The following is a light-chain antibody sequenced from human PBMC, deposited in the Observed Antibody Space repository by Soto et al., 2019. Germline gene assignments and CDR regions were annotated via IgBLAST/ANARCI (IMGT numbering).Light chain of an antibody. CDR1: QSVSSSY. Sequence: EIVLTQSPGTLSLSAWERATLSCMASQSVSSSYLAWYQQKPGQAPRLLIYDASNRATGIPARFSGSGSGTDFTLTISSLEPEDFAVYYCQQRSNWPPEITFGQGTRLEIK. V-gene: IGKV3D-20*02. CDR3: QQRSNWPPEIT. CDR2: DAS. J-gene: IGKJ5*01.